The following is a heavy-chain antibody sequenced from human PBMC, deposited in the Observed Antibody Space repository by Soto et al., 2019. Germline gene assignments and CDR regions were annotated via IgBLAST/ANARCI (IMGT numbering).Heavy chain of an antibody. D-gene: IGHD3-22*01. J-gene: IGHJ4*02. CDR3: AREGGASYYDGSGYSPLGY. V-gene: IGHV4-31*01. Sequence: QVQLQESGPGLVKPSQTLSLTCTVSGGSISSSDYYWSWIRQHPGKGLEWIGYIYYTGSTYYNPSLKSPVTISVDTSNNQFSLKLSSVTAADTAVYYCAREGGASYYDGSGYSPLGYWGQGTLVTVSS. CDR2: IYYTGST. CDR1: GGSISSSDYY.